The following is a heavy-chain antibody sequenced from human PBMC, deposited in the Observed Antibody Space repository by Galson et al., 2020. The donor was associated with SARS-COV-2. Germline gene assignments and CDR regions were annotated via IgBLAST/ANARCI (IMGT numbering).Heavy chain of an antibody. J-gene: IGHJ4*02. CDR2: ISGSGAST. D-gene: IGHD2-8*02. CDR1: ALTFRTYA. Sequence: GESLKISCAASALTFRTYAMSWVRQAPGKGLEWVSSISGSGASTYLADSVKGRFTISRDNSKNTLYLQMNTLRAEDTAVYYCAKVGDYTGISNPQRRPYFDYWGQGTLVTVSS. CDR3: AKVGDYTGISNPQRRPYFDY. V-gene: IGHV3-23*01.